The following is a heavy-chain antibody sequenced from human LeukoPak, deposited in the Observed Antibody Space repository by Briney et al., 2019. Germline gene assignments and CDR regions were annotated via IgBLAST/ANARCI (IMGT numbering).Heavy chain of an antibody. V-gene: IGHV1-2*02. CDR1: GYSFTGHH. D-gene: IGHD3-16*01. J-gene: IGHJ5*02. CDR3: ARGLSQDMINWLDP. Sequence: ASEKVSCKASGYSFTGHHVHWVRHAPGQGLEWLGWINPNSGGTNYAQTFQGRVVMTSDTSVSTAYMEVSRLKSDDTAVYYCARGLSQDMINWLDPWGQGTLVTVSS. CDR2: INPNSGGT.